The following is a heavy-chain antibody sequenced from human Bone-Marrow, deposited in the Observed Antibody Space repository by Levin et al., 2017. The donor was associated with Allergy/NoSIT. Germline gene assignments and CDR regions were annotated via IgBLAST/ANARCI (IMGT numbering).Heavy chain of an antibody. V-gene: IGHV3-48*01. CDR1: GFTFSSYG. D-gene: IGHD2-15*01. Sequence: GESLKISCDASGFTFSSYGIIWVRQAPGKGLEWVSYIGGDNYTKYYADSVKGRFTISRDNVKNSLSLQMNSLRAEDTAVYYCARDPMTCSGGGCYHFDYWGRGALVTVSS. J-gene: IGHJ4*02. CDR3: ARDPMTCSGGGCYHFDY. CDR2: IGGDNYTK.